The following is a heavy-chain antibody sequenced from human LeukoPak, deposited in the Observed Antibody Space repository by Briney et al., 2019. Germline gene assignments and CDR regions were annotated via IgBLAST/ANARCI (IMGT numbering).Heavy chain of an antibody. D-gene: IGHD3-22*01. Sequence: HSGGSLRLSCAASGFTFSSYEMNWVRQAPGKGLEWVSYISSSGSTIYYADSVKGRFTISRDNAKNSLYLQMNNLRAEDTAVYYCARGVSSGYSRVFDYWGQGTLVTVSS. J-gene: IGHJ4*02. CDR1: GFTFSSYE. CDR3: ARGVSSGYSRVFDY. V-gene: IGHV3-48*03. CDR2: ISSSGSTI.